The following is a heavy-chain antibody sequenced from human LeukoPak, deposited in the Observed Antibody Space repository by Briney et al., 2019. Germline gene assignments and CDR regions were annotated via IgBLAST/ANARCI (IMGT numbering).Heavy chain of an antibody. CDR2: ISWSSGSI. V-gene: IGHV3-9*02. Sequence: GGSLRLSCVVSGFTSDDYAMHWVRQAPGKGLEWVSGISWSSGSIGYADSVKGRFTISRDNAKNSLYLQMNSLRAEDTALYYCAKALRGDGTPIDYWGQGTLVTVSS. CDR1: GFTSDDYA. J-gene: IGHJ4*02. CDR3: AKALRGDGTPIDY. D-gene: IGHD1-14*01.